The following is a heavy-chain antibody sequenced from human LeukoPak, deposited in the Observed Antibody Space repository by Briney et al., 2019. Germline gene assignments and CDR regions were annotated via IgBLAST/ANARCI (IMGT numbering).Heavy chain of an antibody. CDR3: ARVRITVAGAVGPFDY. CDR2: IYSGDST. V-gene: IGHV3-66*01. Sequence: GGSLRLSCAASGITVSNNYMSWVRQAPGKGLEWVSVIYSGDSTYYADSVKGRFTISRDNSKNTLYLQMNSLRAEDTAVYYCARVRITVAGAVGPFDYWGQGTLVTVSS. CDR1: GITVSNNY. J-gene: IGHJ4*02. D-gene: IGHD6-19*01.